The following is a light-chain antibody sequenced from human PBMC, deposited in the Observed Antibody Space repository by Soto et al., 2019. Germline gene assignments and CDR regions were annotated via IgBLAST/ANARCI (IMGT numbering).Light chain of an antibody. V-gene: IGLV2-14*01. CDR3: CSYTRSGTLS. CDR1: SGDIGDYNY. J-gene: IGLJ1*01. CDR2: DVS. Sequence: QSALTQPASVSGSPGQSITISCVGTSGDIGDYNYVSWYQQHPGKVPKVIIYDVSNRPSGVSYRFSGTKSGNTAYLTVSGLQAEDEADYYCCSYTRSGTLSFGTGTKVTVL.